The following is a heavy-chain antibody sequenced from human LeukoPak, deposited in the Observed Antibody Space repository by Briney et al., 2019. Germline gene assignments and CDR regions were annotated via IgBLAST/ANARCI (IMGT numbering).Heavy chain of an antibody. CDR3: ARTASGWYPFAFDI. Sequence: PSETLSLTCTVSGGSISSYYWSWIRQPPGKGLEWIGYIYYSGSTNYNPSLKSRVTISVDTSKNQFSLKLSSVTAADTAVYYCARTASGWYPFAFDIWGQGTMVTVSS. J-gene: IGHJ3*02. CDR1: GGSISSYY. V-gene: IGHV4-59*01. D-gene: IGHD6-19*01. CDR2: IYYSGST.